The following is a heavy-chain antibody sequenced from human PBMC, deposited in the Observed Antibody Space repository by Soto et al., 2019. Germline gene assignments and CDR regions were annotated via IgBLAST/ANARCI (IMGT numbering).Heavy chain of an antibody. D-gene: IGHD6-19*01. V-gene: IGHV3-7*03. CDR1: GFTFMSSF. CDR3: ARYYRGSGRYFVDY. Sequence: EVQLVESGGGLVQPGGSLRLSCVASGFTFMSSFMGWVRQAPGTGLEWVANITQDGVVTYYVDSVEGRFTIFRDNAKDSLYLQMHRLRAEDPAVYYWARYYRGSGRYFVDYWGQGTLVTVYS. J-gene: IGHJ4*02. CDR2: ITQDGVVT.